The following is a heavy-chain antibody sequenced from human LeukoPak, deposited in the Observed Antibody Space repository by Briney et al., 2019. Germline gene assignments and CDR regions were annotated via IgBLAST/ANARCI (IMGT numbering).Heavy chain of an antibody. D-gene: IGHD6-6*01. CDR2: IKQDGSEK. J-gene: IGHJ4*02. CDR1: GFTFSSYW. Sequence: PGGSLRLSCAASGFTFSSYWMSWVRQAPGKGLEWVANIKQDGSEKCYVDSVKGRFTISRDNSRNTLYLQMNSLRAEDTAVYYCAKTDQPSSHFDLFDYWGQGILVTVSS. CDR3: AKTDQPSSHFDLFDY. V-gene: IGHV3-7*03.